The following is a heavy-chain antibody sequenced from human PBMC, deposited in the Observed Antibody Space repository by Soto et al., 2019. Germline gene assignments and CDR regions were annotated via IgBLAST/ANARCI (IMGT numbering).Heavy chain of an antibody. CDR2: INPGDSDT. D-gene: IGHD5-18*01. Sequence: GESLKISCKTSGYSFTNYWIGWVRQMPGKGLEWLGMINPGDSDTRYSPSFQGQVTISADKSISTAYLQWSSLKASDTAIYYCARSTLVDTAMVPWGQGTLVTVSS. CDR1: GYSFTNYW. J-gene: IGHJ5*02. CDR3: ARSTLVDTAMVP. V-gene: IGHV5-51*01.